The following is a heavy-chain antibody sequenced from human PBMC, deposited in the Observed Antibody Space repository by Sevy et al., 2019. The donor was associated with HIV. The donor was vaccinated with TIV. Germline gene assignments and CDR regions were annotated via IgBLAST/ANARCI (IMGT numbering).Heavy chain of an antibody. CDR2: ISSTGSTI. V-gene: IGHV3-11*01. J-gene: IGHJ4*02. D-gene: IGHD4-17*01. CDR1: GFTLSDYY. Sequence: GGSLRLSCVASGFTLSDYYMSWIRQAPGKGLEWVSTISSTGSTIYYADSVEGRFTISRDNAKNSLYLQMNSLRAEDTAVYYCARDVGPRYDNADYLSCFGYWGQGTLVSGSS. CDR3: ARDVGPRYDNADYLSCFGY.